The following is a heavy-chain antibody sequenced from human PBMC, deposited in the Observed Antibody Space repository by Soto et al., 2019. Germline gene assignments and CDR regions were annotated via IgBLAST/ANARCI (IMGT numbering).Heavy chain of an antibody. D-gene: IGHD1-26*01. CDR3: TVVGVTTDGFHY. Sequence: PGGSLRLSCAASGFSFGVSAIHWVRQASGKGLEWVGRIRSKPQNYAAAYAASVEGRFTISRDDSKNTSYLQMNNLKPDDTAVYSCTVVGVTTDGFHYWGQGTLVTVSS. CDR2: IRSKPQNYAA. V-gene: IGHV3-73*01. CDR1: GFSFGVSA. J-gene: IGHJ4*02.